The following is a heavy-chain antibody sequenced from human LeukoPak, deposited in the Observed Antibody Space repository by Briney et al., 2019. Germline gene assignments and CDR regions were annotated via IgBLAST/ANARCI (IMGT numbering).Heavy chain of an antibody. V-gene: IGHV3-7*04. CDR3: ARASPGYLAYDS. Sequence: GGSLRLSCAASGFTFSTYWMTWVRQASGKGPEWVANIKADGSATYYVDSVKGRFTISRDNAKKSLYLQMNSLRAEDTAVYYCARASPGYLAYDSWGQGTLVTVSS. D-gene: IGHD1-1*01. J-gene: IGHJ4*02. CDR1: GFTFSTYW. CDR2: IKADGSAT.